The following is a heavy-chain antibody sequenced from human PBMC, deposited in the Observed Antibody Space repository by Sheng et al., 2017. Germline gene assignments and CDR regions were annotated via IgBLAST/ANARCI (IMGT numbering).Heavy chain of an antibody. D-gene: IGHD3-22*01. CDR1: GGTFSSYT. V-gene: IGHV1-69*02. CDR3: ARMDYYDSSGYYSY. CDR2: IIPILGIA. J-gene: IGHJ4*02. Sequence: QVQLVQSGAEVKKPGSSVKVSCKASGGTFSSYTISWVRQAPGQGLEWMGRIIPILGIANYAQKFQGRVTITADKSTSTAYMELSILRSEDTAVYYCARMDYYDSSGYYSYWGQGTLVTVSS.